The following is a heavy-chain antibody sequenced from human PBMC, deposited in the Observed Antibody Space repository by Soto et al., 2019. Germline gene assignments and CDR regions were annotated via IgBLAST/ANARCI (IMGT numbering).Heavy chain of an antibody. D-gene: IGHD2-2*02. V-gene: IGHV3-7*03. Sequence: GGSLRLSCAASGFTFSKFWMSWVRQAPGKGLEWVANIKQDGSQKYYVDSVKGRFTISRDNAKNSLYLQMNSLTADDTAVYYCARVLLYSASGRGWFGPWGQGTLATVSS. J-gene: IGHJ5*02. CDR3: ARVLLYSASGRGWFGP. CDR2: IKQDGSQK. CDR1: GFTFSKFW.